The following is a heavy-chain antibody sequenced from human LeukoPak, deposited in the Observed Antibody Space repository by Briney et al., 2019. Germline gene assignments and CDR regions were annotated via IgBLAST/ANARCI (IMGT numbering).Heavy chain of an antibody. CDR2: INHSGST. V-gene: IGHV4-34*01. J-gene: IGHJ4*02. CDR3: ARATIFGYFDY. Sequence: PSETLSLTCAVYGGTFSGYYWSWIRQPPGKGLEWIGEINHSGSTNHNPSLKSRVTISVDTSKNQFSLKLSSVTAADTAVYYCARATIFGYFDYWGQGTLVTVSS. D-gene: IGHD3-3*01. CDR1: GGTFSGYY.